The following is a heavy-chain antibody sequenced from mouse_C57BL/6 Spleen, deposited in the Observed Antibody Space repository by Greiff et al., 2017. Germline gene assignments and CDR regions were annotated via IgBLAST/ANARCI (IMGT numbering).Heavy chain of an antibody. Sequence: ELHLVESGGGLVKPGGSLKLSCAASGFTFRDYGMHWVRQAPGKGLEWVAYISSGSSTIYYADTVKGRFTISRDNAKNTLFLQMTSLRSEDTAMYYCARGGGWGQGTLVTVSA. J-gene: IGHJ3*01. CDR1: GFTFRDYG. CDR3: ARGGG. CDR2: ISSGSSTI. V-gene: IGHV5-17*01.